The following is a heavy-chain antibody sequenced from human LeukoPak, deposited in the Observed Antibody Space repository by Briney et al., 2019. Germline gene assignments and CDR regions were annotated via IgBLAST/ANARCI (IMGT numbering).Heavy chain of an antibody. Sequence: ASVKASCKASGYTFTSYYMHWVRQAPGQGLEWMGIINPSGGSTSYAQKFQGRVTITADESTSTAYMELSSLRSEDTAVYYCAREEQLVDSYYFDYWGQGTLVTVSS. CDR2: INPSGGST. V-gene: IGHV1-46*01. D-gene: IGHD1-26*01. CDR3: AREEQLVDSYYFDY. J-gene: IGHJ4*02. CDR1: GYTFTSYY.